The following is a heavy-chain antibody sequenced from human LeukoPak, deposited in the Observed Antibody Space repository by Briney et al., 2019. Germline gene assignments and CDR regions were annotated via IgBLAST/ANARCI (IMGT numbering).Heavy chain of an antibody. D-gene: IGHD5-12*01. CDR1: GFTFSSYA. CDR2: INWNGGST. J-gene: IGHJ6*02. CDR3: ARDPPVATVTNYYGMDV. V-gene: IGHV3-20*04. Sequence: GGSLRLSCAASGFTFSSYAMSWVRQAPGKGLEWVSGINWNGGSTGYADSVKGRFTISRDNAKNSLYLQMNSLRAEDTALYYCARDPPVATVTNYYGMDVWGQGTTVTVSS.